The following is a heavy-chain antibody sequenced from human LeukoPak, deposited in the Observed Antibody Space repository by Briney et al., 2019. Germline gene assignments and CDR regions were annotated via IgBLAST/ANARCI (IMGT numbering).Heavy chain of an antibody. CDR3: ARHYCSGGSCSSNWFDP. V-gene: IGHV4-34*01. Sequence: SETLSLTCAVYGGSFSGYYWSWIRQPPGTGLEWIGRINHSGTTKYNPSLKSRVTISVDTSKNQFSLKLSSVTAADTAVYYCARHYCSGGSCSSNWFDPWGQGTLVTVSS. J-gene: IGHJ5*02. D-gene: IGHD2-15*01. CDR2: INHSGTT. CDR1: GGSFSGYY.